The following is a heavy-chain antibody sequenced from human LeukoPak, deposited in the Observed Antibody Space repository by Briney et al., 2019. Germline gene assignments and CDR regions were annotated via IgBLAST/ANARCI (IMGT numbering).Heavy chain of an antibody. J-gene: IGHJ4*02. CDR2: IRYDGSNK. CDR1: GFTFISYG. V-gene: IGHV3-30*02. Sequence: GGSLRLSCAASGFTFISYGMYWVRQAPGKGLESVAFIRYDGSNKYYADSVKGRFTVSRDNSKNTLYLQMNSLRAEDTAVYYCARDSPNEGILWWSIDYWGQGTLVTVSS. CDR3: ARDSPNEGILWWSIDY. D-gene: IGHD2-21*01.